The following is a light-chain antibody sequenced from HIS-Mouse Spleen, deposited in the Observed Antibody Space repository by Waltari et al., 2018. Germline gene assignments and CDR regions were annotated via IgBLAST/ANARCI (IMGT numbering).Light chain of an antibody. J-gene: IGKJ1*01. Sequence: DIQITQSPSTLSASVGDRVTITCRASQSISSWLAWYQQKPGKAPKLLIYKASSLESGVPSRIRGSGSGKEFTLTISSLQPDDFATYYCQQYNSYSRTFGQGTKVEIK. V-gene: IGKV1-5*03. CDR3: QQYNSYSRT. CDR1: QSISSW. CDR2: KAS.